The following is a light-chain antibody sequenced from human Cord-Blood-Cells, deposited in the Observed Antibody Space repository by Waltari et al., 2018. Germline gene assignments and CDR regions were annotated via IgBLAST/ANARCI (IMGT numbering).Light chain of an antibody. CDR2: DAS. CDR1: QDISNY. V-gene: IGKV1-33*01. CDR3: QQYDNLPFT. Sequence: DIQMTQSPSSLSAAVGYRVNITCQASQDISNYLNWYQQKPGKAPKLLIYDASNLETGVPSRFSGSGSGTDFTFTISSLQPEDIATYYCQQYDNLPFTFGPGTKVDIK. J-gene: IGKJ3*01.